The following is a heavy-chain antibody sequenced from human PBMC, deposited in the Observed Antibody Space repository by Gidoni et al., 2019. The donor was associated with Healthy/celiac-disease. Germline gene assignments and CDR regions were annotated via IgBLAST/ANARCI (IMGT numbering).Heavy chain of an antibody. Sequence: EVQLLESGGGLVQPGGSLSLSCAASGFTFSSYAMSWVRQAPGKGLEWVSAISGSGGSTYYADSVKGRFTISRDNSKNTLYLQMNSLRAEDTAVYYCAKGGGYGSGSYLKFMGYYYYMDVWGKGTTVTVSS. CDR3: AKGGGYGSGSYLKFMGYYYYMDV. CDR1: GFTFSSYA. D-gene: IGHD3-10*01. CDR2: ISGSGGST. V-gene: IGHV3-23*01. J-gene: IGHJ6*03.